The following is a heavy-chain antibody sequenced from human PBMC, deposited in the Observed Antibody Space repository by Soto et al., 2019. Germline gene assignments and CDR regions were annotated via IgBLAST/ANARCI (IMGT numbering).Heavy chain of an antibody. CDR2: IDPSDSQT. J-gene: IGHJ4*02. Sequence: GESLKISCNGSGYIFAGYWITWVRQKPGKGLEWMGRIDPSDSQTYYSPSFRGHVTISVTKSITTVFLQWSSLRASGTAMYYCARQIYDSDTGPNFQYYFDSWGQGTPVTVSS. CDR3: ARQIYDSDTGPNFQYYFDS. CDR1: GYIFAGYW. D-gene: IGHD3-22*01. V-gene: IGHV5-10-1*01.